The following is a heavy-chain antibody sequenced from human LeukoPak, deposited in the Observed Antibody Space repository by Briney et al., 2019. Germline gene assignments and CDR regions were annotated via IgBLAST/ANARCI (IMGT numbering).Heavy chain of an antibody. CDR1: GFTFSSYW. D-gene: IGHD3-9*01. CDR2: IKQDGSEK. V-gene: IGHV3-7*01. J-gene: IGHJ4*02. Sequence: PGGSLRLSCAASGFTFSSYWMSWVRQAPGKGLEWVANIKQDGSEKYYVDSVKGRFTISRDNAKNSLYLQMNSPRAEDTAVYYCARDFALLTGYYPFDYWGQGTLVTVSS. CDR3: ARDFALLTGYYPFDY.